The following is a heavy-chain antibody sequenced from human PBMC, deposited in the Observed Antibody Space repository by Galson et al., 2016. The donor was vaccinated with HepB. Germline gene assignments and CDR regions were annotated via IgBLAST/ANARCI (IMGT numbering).Heavy chain of an antibody. CDR2: INHSGST. D-gene: IGHD5-24*01. CDR1: GGSFSGYY. CDR3: ARSGYNYYYYYGMDV. J-gene: IGHJ6*02. Sequence: SETLSLTCAVYGGSFSGYYWSWIRQPPGKGLEWIGEINHSGSTNYNPSLKSRVTISVDTSKNQFSLKLSSVTAADTAVYYWARSGYNYYYYYGMDVWGQGTTVTVSS. V-gene: IGHV4-34*01.